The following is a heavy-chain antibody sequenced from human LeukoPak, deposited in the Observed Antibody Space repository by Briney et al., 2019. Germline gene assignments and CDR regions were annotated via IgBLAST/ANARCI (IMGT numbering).Heavy chain of an antibody. J-gene: IGHJ4*02. CDR3: ARHNGLWFGELFLDN. V-gene: IGHV5-51*01. D-gene: IGHD3-10*01. Sequence: GDSLKISCKSSGYSFITSWIGWVRQMPGKGLEWMGIIYPDDSDTRNSPSFQGQVTISANKSISTANLQWSSLKASDTARYHCARHNGLWFGELFLDNWGQGTLVTVSS. CDR1: GYSFITSW. CDR2: IYPDDSDT.